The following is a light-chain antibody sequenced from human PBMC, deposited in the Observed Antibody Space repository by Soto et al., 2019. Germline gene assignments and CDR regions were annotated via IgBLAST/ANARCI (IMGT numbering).Light chain of an antibody. J-gene: IGLJ2*01. CDR2: DTR. Sequence: QSALTQPPSASGSPGQSVTISCTGTSSDVGGYNYVSWYQQHPGKAPKLMIYDTRNKHSWTPARFSGSLLGDKAALTLSGAQPEDEAQYYCLLSDSSGHVVFGGGTKLTVL. CDR3: LLSDSSGHVV. V-gene: IGLV2-8*01. CDR1: SSDVGGYNY.